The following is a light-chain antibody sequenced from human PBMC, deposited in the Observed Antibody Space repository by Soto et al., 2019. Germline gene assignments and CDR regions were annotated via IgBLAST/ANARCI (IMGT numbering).Light chain of an antibody. CDR1: QPISIY. J-gene: IGKJ4*01. Sequence: DIQMTQSPSSLSASVGDRVTMTCRASQPISIYLNWYQQKPGKAPKILIYAASRLRSGVPSRFSADGSGTDFTLTISSLQPDDFATYYCLQHNIYPLTFGGGTKVEVK. CDR2: AAS. CDR3: LQHNIYPLT. V-gene: IGKV1-39*01.